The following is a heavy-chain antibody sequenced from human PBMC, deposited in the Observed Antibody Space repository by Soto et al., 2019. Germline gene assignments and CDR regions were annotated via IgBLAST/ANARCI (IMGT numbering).Heavy chain of an antibody. V-gene: IGHV2-5*02. J-gene: IGHJ6*02. D-gene: IGHD6-6*01. CDR2: IYWDVDK. CDR1: VFSLSTSGVN. CDR3: AHPSQAYYYGLDV. Sequence: QITLKESGPTLVKPTQNLTLTCTFSVFSLSTSGVNVGWIRQRPGKALEWLELIYWDVDKRYSQSLKSRVTITKDTSKNQVVHTMTNLDPVDTATYYCAHPSQAYYYGLDVWGQGTTVTFSS.